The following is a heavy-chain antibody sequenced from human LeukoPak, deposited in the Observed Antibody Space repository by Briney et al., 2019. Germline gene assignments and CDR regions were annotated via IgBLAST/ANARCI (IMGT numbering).Heavy chain of an antibody. CDR3: AKVRYSSGWYGWGAFDI. V-gene: IGHV3-30*18. CDR1: GFTFSSYG. Sequence: PGRSLRLSCAASGFTFSSYGMHWVRQAPGKGLEWVAVISYDGSNKYYADSVKGRFTISRDNSKNTLYLQMNSLRAEDTAVYYCAKVRYSSGWYGWGAFDIWGQGTMVTVSS. CDR2: ISYDGSNK. D-gene: IGHD6-19*01. J-gene: IGHJ3*02.